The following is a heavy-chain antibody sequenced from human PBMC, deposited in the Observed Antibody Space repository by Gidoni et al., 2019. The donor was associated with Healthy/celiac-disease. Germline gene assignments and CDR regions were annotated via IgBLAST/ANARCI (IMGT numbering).Heavy chain of an antibody. CDR2: IYYSGST. CDR3: ARTAVLGIRGWFDP. Sequence: QVQLQASGPGLVKPSETLSLTCTVSGGSISSYYWSWIRQPPGKGLEWIGYIYYSGSTNYNPSLKSRVTISVDTSKNQFSLKLSSVTAADTAVYYCARTAVLGIRGWFDPWGQGTLVTVSS. J-gene: IGHJ5*02. CDR1: GGSISSYY. D-gene: IGHD2-8*01. V-gene: IGHV4-59*01.